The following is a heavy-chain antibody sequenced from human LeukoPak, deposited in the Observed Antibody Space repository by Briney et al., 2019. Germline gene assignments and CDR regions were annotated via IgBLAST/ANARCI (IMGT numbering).Heavy chain of an antibody. CDR2: IRSKPNGGTA. CDR3: SRTLWELLQSYSISISFDH. Sequence: PGGSLRLSCTTSGFTFGDYVLTWFRQAPGKGLECVGFIRSKPNGGTADYAASVKGRFTISRDDSKSSAYLQMNSLTTEDTGVYYCSRTLWELLQSYSISISFDHWGQGNQVIVSS. V-gene: IGHV3-49*03. J-gene: IGHJ4*02. CDR1: GFTFGDYV. D-gene: IGHD1-26*01.